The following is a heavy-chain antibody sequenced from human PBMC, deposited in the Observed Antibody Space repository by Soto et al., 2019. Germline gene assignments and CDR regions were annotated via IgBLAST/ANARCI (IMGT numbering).Heavy chain of an antibody. D-gene: IGHD1-20*01. CDR3: ARVEMLTGALSS. CDR2: IYYSGST. Sequence: QVHLQESGPGLVKPSQTLSLTCTVSGDSISSGADYWNWIRQHPGKGLEWIGYIYYSGSTYYNPSLNSRVSMSVDTSRNEFSLMLSSVTAADTAVYYCARVEMLTGALSSWGQGTLVTVSS. V-gene: IGHV4-31*03. CDR1: GDSISSGADY. J-gene: IGHJ4*02.